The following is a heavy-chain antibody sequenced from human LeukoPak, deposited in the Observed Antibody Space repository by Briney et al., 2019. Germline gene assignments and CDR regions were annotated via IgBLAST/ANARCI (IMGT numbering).Heavy chain of an antibody. Sequence: SETLSLTCTVSGGSITSYYWSWLRQPPGKGLEWIGYFYYSGSTNYNPSLKSRVTVSVDTSKSQFSLRLTSVTAADTAVYYCARHADYGGYLDYWGQGTLVTVSS. D-gene: IGHD4-23*01. V-gene: IGHV4-59*08. J-gene: IGHJ4*02. CDR3: ARHADYGGYLDY. CDR2: FYYSGST. CDR1: GGSITSYY.